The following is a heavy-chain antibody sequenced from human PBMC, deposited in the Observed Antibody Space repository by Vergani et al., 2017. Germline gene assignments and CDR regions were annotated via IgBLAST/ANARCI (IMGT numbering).Heavy chain of an antibody. CDR2: IFSNDEK. D-gene: IGHD4-17*01. J-gene: IGHJ5*02. Sequence: QVTLKESGPVLVKPTETLTLTCTVSGFSLSNARMGVSWIRQPPGKALEWLAHIFSNDEKSYRTSLKSRPTISKDTCKSQVVLTMTNMDPVATPTYYCARSVDFGDYGPWSWFDPWSQGTLVTVSS. CDR1: GFSLSNARMG. CDR3: ARSVDFGDYGPWSWFDP. V-gene: IGHV2-26*01.